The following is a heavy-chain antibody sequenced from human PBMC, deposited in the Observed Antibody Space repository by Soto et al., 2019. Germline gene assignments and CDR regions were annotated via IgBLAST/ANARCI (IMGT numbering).Heavy chain of an antibody. J-gene: IGHJ6*02. Sequence: ASVKVSCKASGGTFSSYAISWVRQAPGQGLEWMGGIIPIFGTANYAQKFQGRVTITADESTSTAYMELSSLRSEDTAVYYCARGTMMTYGMDVWGQGXTVTVYS. CDR1: GGTFSSYA. D-gene: IGHD3-22*01. CDR2: IIPIFGTA. V-gene: IGHV1-69*13. CDR3: ARGTMMTYGMDV.